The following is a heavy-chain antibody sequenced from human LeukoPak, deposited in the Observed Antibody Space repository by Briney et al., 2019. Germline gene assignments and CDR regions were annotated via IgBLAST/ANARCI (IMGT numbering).Heavy chain of an antibody. V-gene: IGHV4-39*01. Sequence: SETLSLTCTVSGGSISSSNYYWGRIRQPPGKGLEWIGSIYYSGSTYYNSSLKSRAIISIDTSKNQLSLNLSSVTAADTAVYYCARQYGSGSYEDYWGQGTLVTVSS. CDR3: ARQYGSGSYEDY. CDR1: GGSISSSNYY. CDR2: IYYSGST. J-gene: IGHJ4*02. D-gene: IGHD3-10*01.